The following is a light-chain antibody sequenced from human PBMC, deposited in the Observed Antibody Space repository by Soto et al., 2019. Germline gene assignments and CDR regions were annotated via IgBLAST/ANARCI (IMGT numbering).Light chain of an antibody. CDR3: HQYDNLSQT. V-gene: IGKV1-33*01. CDR1: QDISNY. CDR2: DAS. J-gene: IGKJ3*01. Sequence: DIQMSQSPSSLSAAVGERVAITGRGRQDISNYLNWYQQKPGKAPKLLIYDASNLETGVPSRFSGSGSGTDVTFPISSLQPEDTATYFCHQYDNLSQTFGPGTKVDIK.